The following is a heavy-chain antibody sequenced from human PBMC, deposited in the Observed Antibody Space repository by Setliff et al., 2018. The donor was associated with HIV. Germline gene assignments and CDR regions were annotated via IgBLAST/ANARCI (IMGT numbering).Heavy chain of an antibody. Sequence: ASVKVSCKTSGYTFTSYAISWVRQATGQGLEWMGWMNPNSGNTGYAQKFQGRVTMTRDTSISTAYMELNNLKFEDTAVYYCARARRDSYDRGRRSHYYIDVWARGATVTVSS. D-gene: IGHD3-22*01. CDR1: GYTFTSYA. CDR2: MNPNSGNT. CDR3: ARARRDSYDRGRRSHYYIDV. V-gene: IGHV1-8*02. J-gene: IGHJ6*03.